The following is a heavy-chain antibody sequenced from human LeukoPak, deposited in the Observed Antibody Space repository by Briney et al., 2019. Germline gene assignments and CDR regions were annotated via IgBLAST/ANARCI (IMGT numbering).Heavy chain of an antibody. Sequence: SETLSLTCTVSRGSISSSSYYWGWIRQPPGKGLEWLRSIYYSGSTYYNPPLKSRVTISVDTSKNQFSLKLSSVTAADTAVYYCARLYYDSSGYSYYFDYWGQGTLVTVSS. J-gene: IGHJ4*02. CDR2: IYYSGST. CDR3: ARLYYDSSGYSYYFDY. CDR1: RGSISSSSYY. D-gene: IGHD3-22*01. V-gene: IGHV4-39*01.